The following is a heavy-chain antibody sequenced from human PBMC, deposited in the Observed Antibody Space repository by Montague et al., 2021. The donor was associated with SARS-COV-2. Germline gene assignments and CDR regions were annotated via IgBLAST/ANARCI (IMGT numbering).Heavy chain of an antibody. CDR1: GASISSRSYY. CDR2: KYYSGST. CDR3: ARVRYYGSGTSLGMDV. Sequence: SETLSLTCTVSGASISSRSYYWGWIRQPPGKGLEWIGFKYYSGSTYYNPTLKSRVTISVDTSKNQFYLKLSSVTAAGTAVYYCARVRYYGSGTSLGMDVWGQGTTVTVSS. J-gene: IGHJ6*02. D-gene: IGHD3-10*01. V-gene: IGHV4-39*01.